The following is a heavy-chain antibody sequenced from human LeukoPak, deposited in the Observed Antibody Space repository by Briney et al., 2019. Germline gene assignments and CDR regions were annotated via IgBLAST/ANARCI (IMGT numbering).Heavy chain of an antibody. V-gene: IGHV3-33*05. CDR3: TTIHY. CDR1: GFPFSSWP. Sequence: PGGSLRLSCAASGFPFSSWPVDWVRQAPGRGLEWLTTISHDSNQTYYADSVKGRFIISRDNSKNTLSLQMYSLRDEDTGMYYCTTIHYWGQGTLITVSS. J-gene: IGHJ4*02. CDR2: ISHDSNQT.